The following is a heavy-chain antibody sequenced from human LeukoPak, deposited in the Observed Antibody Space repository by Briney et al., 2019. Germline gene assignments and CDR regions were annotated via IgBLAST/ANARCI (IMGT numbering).Heavy chain of an antibody. CDR1: GYTFTGYY. CDR2: INPNSGGT. Sequence: GASVKVSCKASGYTFTGYYMHWVRQAPGQGLEWMGWINPNSGGTNYAQKFQGRVTMTRDTSISTAYMELSRLRSDDTAVYYCASRVGEGAMRATRRGKFDPWGQGTLVTVSS. J-gene: IGHJ5*02. D-gene: IGHD3-10*01. V-gene: IGHV1-2*02. CDR3: ASRVGEGAMRATRRGKFDP.